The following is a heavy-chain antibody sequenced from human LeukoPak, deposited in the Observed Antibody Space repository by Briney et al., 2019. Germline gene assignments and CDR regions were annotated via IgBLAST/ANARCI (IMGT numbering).Heavy chain of an antibody. D-gene: IGHD6-13*01. Sequence: ASVKVSCKASGYTFTSYAMNWVRQAPGQGLEWMGWINTNTGNPTYAQGFTGRFVFSLDTSVSTAYLQISSLKAEDTAVYYCARRRIAAAGEYWYFDLWGRGTLVTVSS. CDR3: ARRRIAAAGEYWYFDL. CDR2: INTNTGNP. V-gene: IGHV7-4-1*02. J-gene: IGHJ2*01. CDR1: GYTFTSYA.